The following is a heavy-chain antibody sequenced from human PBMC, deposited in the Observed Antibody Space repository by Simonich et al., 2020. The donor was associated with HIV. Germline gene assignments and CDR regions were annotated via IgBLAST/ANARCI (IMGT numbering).Heavy chain of an antibody. CDR2: IYPVDSET. D-gene: IGHD6-19*01. J-gene: IGHJ2*01. V-gene: IGHV5-51*03. Sequence: EVQLVQSGAEVKKPGESLKISCKGSGYSFTSYWIGGVSQVPGKGLEWMGIIYPVDSETRYSPSFQGQVTISADKSISTAYLQWSSLKASDTAMYYCVRRLAVAGTYWYFDLWGRGTLVTVSS. CDR1: GYSFTSYW. CDR3: VRRLAVAGTYWYFDL.